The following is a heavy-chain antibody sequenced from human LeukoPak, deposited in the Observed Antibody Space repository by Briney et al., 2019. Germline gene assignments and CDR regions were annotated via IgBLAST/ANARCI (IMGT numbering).Heavy chain of an antibody. V-gene: IGHV4-39*07. J-gene: IGHJ4*02. D-gene: IGHD6-19*01. CDR2: IDYSGST. CDR1: GDSSSNSIYY. Sequence: SETLSLTCTVSGDSSSNSIYYWGWIRQPPGKGLEWIGSIDYSGSTYYNPSLRSRATISIDTSKNQFSLKLSSVTAADTAVYYCAREYTLYRSGWFLDYWGQGTVVTVSS. CDR3: AREYTLYRSGWFLDY.